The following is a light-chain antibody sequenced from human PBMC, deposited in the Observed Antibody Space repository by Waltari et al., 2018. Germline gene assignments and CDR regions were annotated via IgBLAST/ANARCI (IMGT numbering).Light chain of an antibody. V-gene: IGKV3-20*01. CDR1: QSVGRA. CDR2: DTS. J-gene: IGKJ1*01. CDR3: QMYVRLPVT. Sequence: EIVLTQSPGTLALSPGERATLSCRASQSVGRALAWYQQKPGQAPRLLIYDTSTRATSIPDRFSGSGSGTDFSLTISRVEPEDFAVYYCQMYVRLPVTFGQGTKVEVK.